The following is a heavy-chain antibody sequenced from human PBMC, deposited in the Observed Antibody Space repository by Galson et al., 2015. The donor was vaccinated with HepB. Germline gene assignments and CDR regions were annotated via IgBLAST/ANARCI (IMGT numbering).Heavy chain of an antibody. CDR3: AREKVAAVLSDALDT. D-gene: IGHD6-13*01. Sequence: SLRLSCAASGFTFSTYSMHWVRQAPGKGLEWVGVISYDGNSKYYGDSVRGRFTISRDNSKNTLYLEMNSLRTDDTAVYYCAREKVAAVLSDALDTWGQGTLVAVSS. CDR1: GFTFSTYS. V-gene: IGHV3-30-3*01. J-gene: IGHJ5*02. CDR2: ISYDGNSK.